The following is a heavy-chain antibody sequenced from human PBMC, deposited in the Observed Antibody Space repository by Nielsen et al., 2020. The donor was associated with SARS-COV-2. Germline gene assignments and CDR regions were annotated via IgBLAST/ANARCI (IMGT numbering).Heavy chain of an antibody. D-gene: IGHD1-26*01. CDR1: GGSISNYY. Sequence: SETLSLTCTVSGGSISNYYWSWIRQPPGKGLEWIASIYYSGTTYYNPSLKSRVAISIDTSKNQFSLKVTSVTAADTAVYYCARSGPRRNNAFDIWGQGSMVTVSS. J-gene: IGHJ3*02. CDR2: IYYSGTT. V-gene: IGHV4-39*01. CDR3: ARSGPRRNNAFDI.